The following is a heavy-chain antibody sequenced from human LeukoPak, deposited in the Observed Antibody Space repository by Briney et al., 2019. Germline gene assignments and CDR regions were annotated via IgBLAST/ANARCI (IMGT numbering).Heavy chain of an antibody. CDR2: ISYDGSNK. V-gene: IGHV3-30-3*02. CDR1: GFTFSSYA. D-gene: IGHD2-15*01. J-gene: IGHJ6*02. Sequence: PGGSLRLSCAASGFTFSSYAMHWDRQAPGKGLEWVAVISYDGSNKYYADSVKGRLTISRDNSKNTLYLQMNSLRAEDTAVYYWAKSGTNWSGGRCHSGRPAAMDVWGPRAKGTVS. CDR3: AKSGTNWSGGRCHSGRPAAMDV.